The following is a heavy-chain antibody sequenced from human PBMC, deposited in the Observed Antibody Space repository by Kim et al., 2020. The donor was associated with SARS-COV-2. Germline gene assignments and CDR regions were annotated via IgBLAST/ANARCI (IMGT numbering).Heavy chain of an antibody. Sequence: AQKFQGRVTMTRDTSISTAYMELSRLRSDDTAVYYCARDTGLVEMATAGYWGQGTLVTVSS. V-gene: IGHV1-2*02. D-gene: IGHD5-12*01. CDR3: ARDTGLVEMATAGY. J-gene: IGHJ4*02.